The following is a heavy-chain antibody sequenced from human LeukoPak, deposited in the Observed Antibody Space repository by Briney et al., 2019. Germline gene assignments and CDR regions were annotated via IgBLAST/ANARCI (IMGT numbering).Heavy chain of an antibody. CDR1: GGSISSSPYF. J-gene: IGHJ4*02. Sequence: SETLSLTCTVSGGSISSSPYFWGRIPPTPGKGLEWIGGLGYSGTAYSNPSLKSRVTIPPDTSMNQFSLNLRSVTAADTAVYYCARGADSSGYYSIFHLDYWGQGTLATVSS. CDR2: LGYSGTA. CDR3: ARGADSSGYYSIFHLDY. D-gene: IGHD3-22*01. V-gene: IGHV4-39*01.